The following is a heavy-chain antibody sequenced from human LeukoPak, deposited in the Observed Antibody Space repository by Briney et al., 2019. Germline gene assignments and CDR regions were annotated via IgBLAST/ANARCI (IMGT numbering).Heavy chain of an antibody. V-gene: IGHV3-7*01. D-gene: IGHD3-10*01. CDR2: IKQDGSEK. Sequence: TGGSLRLSCAASGFTFSTYWMSWARQAPGKGPEWVAYIKQDGSEKDYVDPVKGRFTISRDNAKNSLYLQMNSLRGEDTAVYYCARHGGAFDIWGQGTLVTVSS. J-gene: IGHJ3*02. CDR1: GFTFSTYW. CDR3: ARHGGAFDI.